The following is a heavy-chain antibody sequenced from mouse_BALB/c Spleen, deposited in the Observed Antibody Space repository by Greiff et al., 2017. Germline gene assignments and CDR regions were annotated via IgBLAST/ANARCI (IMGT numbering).Heavy chain of an antibody. V-gene: IGHV2-2*02. CDR3: ARKGYYRYDDAMDY. D-gene: IGHD2-14*01. Sequence: QAQLQQSGPGLVQPSQSLSITCTVSGFSLTSYGVHWVRQSPGKGLEWLGVIWSGGSTDYNAAFISRLSISKDNSKSQVFFKMNSLQANDTAIYYCARKGYYRYDDAMDYWGQGTSVTVSS. CDR2: IWSGGST. J-gene: IGHJ4*01. CDR1: GFSLTSYG.